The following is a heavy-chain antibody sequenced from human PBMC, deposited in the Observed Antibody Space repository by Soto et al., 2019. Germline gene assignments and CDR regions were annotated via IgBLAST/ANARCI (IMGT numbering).Heavy chain of an antibody. J-gene: IGHJ4*02. CDR3: GKVVGLIAARFDY. D-gene: IGHD6-6*01. Sequence: WGSLRLSCAASGFTFSSYAMSGVRQAPGKGLEWVSAISGSGGSTYYADSVKGRFTISRDNSKNTLYLQMNSLRAEDTAVYYCGKVVGLIAARFDYWGQGTLVTVSS. V-gene: IGHV3-23*01. CDR1: GFTFSSYA. CDR2: ISGSGGST.